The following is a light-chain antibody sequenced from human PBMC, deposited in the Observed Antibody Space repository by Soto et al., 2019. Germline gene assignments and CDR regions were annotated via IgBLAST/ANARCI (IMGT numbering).Light chain of an antibody. Sequence: EVVMKQSPATLSLSTGERATLSCRASQSVSSSYLSWYQQKPGQAPRLLIYGASTRATGIPARFSGSGSGTDFTLTISIFQPEDFTGYYCQLYYILPCTFCQG. V-gene: IGKV3D-7*01. CDR3: QLYYILPCT. CDR1: QSVSSSY. J-gene: IGKJ1*01. CDR2: GAS.